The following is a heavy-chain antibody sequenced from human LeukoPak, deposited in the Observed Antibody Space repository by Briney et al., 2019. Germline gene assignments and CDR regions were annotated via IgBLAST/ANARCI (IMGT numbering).Heavy chain of an antibody. CDR2: MNPNSGNT. V-gene: IGHV1-8*01. J-gene: IGHJ4*02. D-gene: IGHD2-15*01. Sequence: AASVKVSCKASGYTFTSYDINWVRQATGQGLEWMGWMNPNSGNTGYAQKFQGRVTMTRNTSISTAYMELSSLRSEDTAVYYCAILKGYCSGGSCDMGYYFDYWGQGTLVTVSS. CDR3: AILKGYCSGGSCDMGYYFDY. CDR1: GYTFTSYD.